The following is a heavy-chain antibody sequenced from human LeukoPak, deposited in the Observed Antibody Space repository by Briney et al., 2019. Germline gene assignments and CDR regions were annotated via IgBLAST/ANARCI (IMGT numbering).Heavy chain of an antibody. D-gene: IGHD3-10*01. CDR2: IKQDGSEE. CDR3: ARDHIRSGGTLDY. Sequence: GGSLRLSCAASGFTFSSYWMNWVRQAPGKGLEWVANIKQDGSEEYYVDSVKGRFTISRDNAKSSLYLQMNSLRVEDTAVYYCARDHIRSGGTLDYWGQGTLVTVSS. J-gene: IGHJ4*02. CDR1: GFTFSSYW. V-gene: IGHV3-7*01.